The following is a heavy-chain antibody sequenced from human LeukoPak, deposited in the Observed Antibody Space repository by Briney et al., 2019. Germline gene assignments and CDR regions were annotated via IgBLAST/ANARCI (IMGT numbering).Heavy chain of an antibody. CDR3: ARSSGYYGSDNSFDP. Sequence: ASVKVSCKASGGTFSSYAISWVRQAPGQGLEWMGRIIPILGIANYAQKFQGRVTITADKSTSTAYMELSSLRSEDTAVYYCARSSGYYGSDNSFDPWGQGTLVTVSS. V-gene: IGHV1-69*04. J-gene: IGHJ5*02. D-gene: IGHD3-22*01. CDR2: IIPILGIA. CDR1: GGTFSSYA.